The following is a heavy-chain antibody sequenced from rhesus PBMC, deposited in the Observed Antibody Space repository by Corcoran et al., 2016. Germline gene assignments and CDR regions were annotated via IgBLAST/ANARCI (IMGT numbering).Heavy chain of an antibody. CDR1: GGSISGYY. J-gene: IGHJ6*01. CDR3: ARENSRYYYSLDS. V-gene: IGHV4-81*01. Sequence: QLQLQESGPGLVKPSEPLSLTCVVSGGSISGYYWICIRQPPGTGLECIGNLDANMSSNNNNPSLKSRVTSSKDTSKNQFSVKVRSMTAADTAVYYCARENSRYYYSLDSWGQGVVVTVSS. D-gene: IGHD1-1*01. CDR2: LDANMSSN.